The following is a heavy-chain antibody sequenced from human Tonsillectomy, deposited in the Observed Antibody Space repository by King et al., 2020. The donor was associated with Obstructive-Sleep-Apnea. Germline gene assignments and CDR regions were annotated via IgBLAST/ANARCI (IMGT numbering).Heavy chain of an antibody. D-gene: IGHD3-16*01. CDR2: ISGSAGST. J-gene: IGHJ6*02. Sequence: VQLVESGGGLVQPGGSLRLSCAASGFTFSSYDMTWVRQAPGKGLEWVSVISGSAGSTYYADSVKGRFTISRDNSKNTLYLKMKSLGVEDTAVYYCAKAARNYGYYYYYGMDVWGQGTTVTVSS. V-gene: IGHV3-23*04. CDR3: AKAARNYGYYYYYGMDV. CDR1: GFTFSSYD.